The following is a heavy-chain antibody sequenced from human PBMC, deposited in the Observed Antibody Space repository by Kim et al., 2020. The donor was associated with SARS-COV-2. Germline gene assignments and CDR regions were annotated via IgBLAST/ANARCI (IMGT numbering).Heavy chain of an antibody. Sequence: GGSLRLSCAASGFTFSSYDMHWVRQATGKGLEWVSAIGTAGDTYYPGSVKGRFTISRENAKNSLYLHMNSLRAGDTAVYYCARGYSSSWYWAFDIWGQGTMVTVSS. CDR3: ARGYSSSWYWAFDI. D-gene: IGHD6-13*01. CDR2: IGTAGDT. CDR1: GFTFSSYD. J-gene: IGHJ3*02. V-gene: IGHV3-13*01.